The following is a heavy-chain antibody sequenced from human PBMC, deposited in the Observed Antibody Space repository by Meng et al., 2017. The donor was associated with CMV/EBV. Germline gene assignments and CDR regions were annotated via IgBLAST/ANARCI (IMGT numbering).Heavy chain of an antibody. CDR1: GYTFTGYY. J-gene: IGHJ5*02. V-gene: IGHV1-2*02. CDR2: INPINGGT. CDR3: ARGKVVTIAGGWFDP. Sequence: QVQLVQVGAEGKKPGALVKVSCKASGYTFTGYYMQWGRQDPGQGLEWMGWINPINGGTNYAQKVHGRVTMISDTAISTAYMELSRLTSDDTAVYYCARGKVVTIAGGWFDPWGQGTLVTVSS. D-gene: IGHD3-9*01.